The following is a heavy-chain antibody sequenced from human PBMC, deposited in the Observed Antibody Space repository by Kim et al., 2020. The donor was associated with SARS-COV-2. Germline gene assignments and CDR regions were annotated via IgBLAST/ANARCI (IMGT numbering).Heavy chain of an antibody. CDR3: ARARPHFAESHPEYFDF. J-gene: IGHJ4*02. CDR1: GGSISTYY. V-gene: IGHV4-59*01. D-gene: IGHD3-3*02. Sequence: SETLSLTCTVSGGSISTYYWNWIRQPPGKGLEWIGYIYYTGSTNFNTSLKSRVTISFDASRRHISLKLSSVTAADTAVYFCARARPHFAESHPEYFDFWGQGALVAVS. CDR2: IYYTGST.